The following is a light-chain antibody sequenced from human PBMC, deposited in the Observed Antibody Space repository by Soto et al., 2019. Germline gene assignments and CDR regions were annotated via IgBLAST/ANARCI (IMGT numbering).Light chain of an antibody. Sequence: QSALTQPASVSGSPGQSISISCTGTSSDVGGYNYVSWYQQHPGKAPKLMIYDVNNRPSGVSDRFPGSKSGNTASLTISGLQAEDEADYYCSSYTSSTALVFGTGTKLTVL. V-gene: IGLV2-14*01. CDR3: SSYTSSTALV. CDR1: SSDVGGYNY. CDR2: DVN. J-gene: IGLJ1*01.